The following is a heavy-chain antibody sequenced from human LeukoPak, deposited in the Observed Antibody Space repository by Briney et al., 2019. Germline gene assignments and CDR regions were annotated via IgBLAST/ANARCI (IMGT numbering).Heavy chain of an antibody. CDR3: ARSVDTSAFDI. D-gene: IGHD5-18*01. V-gene: IGHV4-59*01. CDR2: IYYSGST. Sequence: PSETLSLTCTVSGGSISSYYWSWIRQPPGKGLEWIGYIYYSGSTNYNPSLKSRVTISVDTSKNQFSLKLSSVTAADTAVYYCARSVDTSAFDIWGQGIMVTVSS. CDR1: GGSISSYY. J-gene: IGHJ3*02.